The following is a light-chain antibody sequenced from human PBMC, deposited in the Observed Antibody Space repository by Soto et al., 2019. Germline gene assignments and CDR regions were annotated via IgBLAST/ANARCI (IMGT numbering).Light chain of an antibody. CDR3: QQYDSSPRT. CDR2: GTS. Sequence: EIVLTQSPGTLSLSPGEGAALSCRASQSFTSRSLAWYQQKPGLAPRLLISGTSNRAAGIPDRFSGSGSGTDFTLTISRLEPEDFAVYYCQQYDSSPRTFGQGTKVAIK. J-gene: IGKJ1*01. CDR1: QSFTSRS. V-gene: IGKV3-20*01.